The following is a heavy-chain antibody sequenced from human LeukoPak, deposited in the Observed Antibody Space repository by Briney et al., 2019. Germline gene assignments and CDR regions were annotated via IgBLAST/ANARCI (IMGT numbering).Heavy chain of an antibody. D-gene: IGHD3-9*01. J-gene: IGHJ4*02. V-gene: IGHV3-21*01. CDR3: ARNYDVLTGYPYYFDH. CDR2: ITAGGSFK. Sequence: GGSLRLSCAASGFTFSNYAMNWVRQAPGKGLDWVSSITAGGSFKYYADSVEGRFTISRDNAKNSLYLQMSSLTPEDTAVYYCARNYDVLTGYPYYFDHWGQGILVTASS. CDR1: GFTFSNYA.